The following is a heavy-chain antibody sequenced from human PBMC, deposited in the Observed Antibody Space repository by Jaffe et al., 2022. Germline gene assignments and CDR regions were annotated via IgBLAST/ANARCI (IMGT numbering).Heavy chain of an antibody. V-gene: IGHV4-38-2*01. J-gene: IGHJ4*02. CDR1: GYSISSGYY. D-gene: IGHD3-22*01. CDR3: ARSMGDYDSSGYYAGSRFAFDY. Sequence: QVQLQESGPGLVKPSETLSLTCAVSGYSISSGYYWGWIRQPPGKGLEWIGSIYHSGSTYYNPSLKSRVTISVDTSKNQFSLKLSSVTAADTAVYYCARSMGDYDSSGYYAGSRFAFDYWGQGTLVTVSS. CDR2: IYHSGST.